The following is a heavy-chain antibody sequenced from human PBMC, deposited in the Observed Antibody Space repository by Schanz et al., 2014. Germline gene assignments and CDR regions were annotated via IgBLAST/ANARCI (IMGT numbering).Heavy chain of an antibody. CDR1: EFTFSGFW. CDR2: IKKDGSEK. CDR3: ARGRVLES. J-gene: IGHJ5*02. V-gene: IGHV3-7*01. Sequence: EVQLAESGGGLVQPGGSLRLSCAASEFTFSGFWMTWVRQAPGKGLEWVANIKKDGSEKYYVDSVKGRFTISRDNAKNSLFLQMNSLRPEDTAVYYCARGRVLESWGQGTLVTVSS. D-gene: IGHD1-1*01.